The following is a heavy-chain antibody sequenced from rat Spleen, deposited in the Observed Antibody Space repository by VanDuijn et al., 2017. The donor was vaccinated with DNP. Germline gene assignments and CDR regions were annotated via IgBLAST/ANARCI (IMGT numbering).Heavy chain of an antibody. CDR2: ISASGTRT. CDR1: TLTFSRYH. D-gene: IGHD4-3*01. Sequence: EVRLVESGGGLVQPGRSLKLSCAASTLTFSRYHMAWVRQAPKKGLEWVAAISASGTRTFYRDSVKGRFTISRDNAKNTLYLQMSSLRSEDMATYYCARWNSGHFDYWGQGVMVPVSS. J-gene: IGHJ2*01. V-gene: IGHV5-7*01. CDR3: ARWNSGHFDY.